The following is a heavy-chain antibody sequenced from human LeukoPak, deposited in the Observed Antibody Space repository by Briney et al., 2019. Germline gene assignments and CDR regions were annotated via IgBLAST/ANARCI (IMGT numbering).Heavy chain of an antibody. V-gene: IGHV1-3*01. J-gene: IGHJ4*02. D-gene: IGHD2-15*01. CDR1: GYTFTTYA. CDR2: INAGNGNT. CDR3: ARDPIGSRWPYYFDY. Sequence: ASVKVSCKASGYTFTTYAMHWVRQAPGQRLEWMGWINAGNGNTKYSQKFQARVTITRDTSASTAYMELSSLRYEDTAVHYCARDPIGSRWPYYFDYWGQGTLVTVSS.